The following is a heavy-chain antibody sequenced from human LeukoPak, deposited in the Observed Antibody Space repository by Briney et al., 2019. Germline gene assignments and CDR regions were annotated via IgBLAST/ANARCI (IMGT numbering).Heavy chain of an antibody. Sequence: GGSLRLSCAASGFTFDDYGMSWVRQAPGKGLEWVSGINWNGGSTGYADSVKGRFTISRDNSKNSLFVQMNSLRAEDTAVYFCAKSRSGSANWALQIFDNWGQGTLVTVSS. CDR2: INWNGGST. J-gene: IGHJ4*02. CDR1: GFTFDDYG. V-gene: IGHV3-20*04. D-gene: IGHD1-1*01. CDR3: AKSRSGSANWALQIFDN.